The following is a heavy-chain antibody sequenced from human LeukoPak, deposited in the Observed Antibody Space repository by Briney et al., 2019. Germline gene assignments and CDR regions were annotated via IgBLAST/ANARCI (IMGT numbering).Heavy chain of an antibody. CDR2: ISGSGGST. D-gene: IGHD3-22*01. V-gene: IGHV3-23*01. Sequence: GGSLRLSCAASGFTFSSYAMSWVRQAPGKGLEWVSAISGSGGSTYYADSVKGRFTISRDNAKNSLYLQMNSLRAEDTALYYCAKDIYYDSSGLKGHFDYWGQGTLVTVSS. CDR1: GFTFSSYA. CDR3: AKDIYYDSSGLKGHFDY. J-gene: IGHJ4*02.